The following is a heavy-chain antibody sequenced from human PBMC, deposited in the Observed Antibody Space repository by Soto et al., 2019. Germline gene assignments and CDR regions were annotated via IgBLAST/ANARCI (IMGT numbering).Heavy chain of an antibody. Sequence: GASVKVSCKASGYTFTSYAMHWVRQAPGQGLEWMGGIIPIFGTANYAQKFQGRVTITADESTSTAYMELSSLRSEDTAVYYCARSDSSGWYARFDYWGQGTLVTVS. J-gene: IGHJ4*02. D-gene: IGHD6-19*01. CDR3: ARSDSSGWYARFDY. CDR2: IIPIFGTA. CDR1: GYTFTSYA. V-gene: IGHV1-69*13.